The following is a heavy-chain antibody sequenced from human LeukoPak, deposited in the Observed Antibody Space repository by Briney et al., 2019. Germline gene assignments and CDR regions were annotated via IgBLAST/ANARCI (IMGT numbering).Heavy chain of an antibody. D-gene: IGHD2-21*02. Sequence: SETLSLTCTVSGGSINSDDYYWSWIRQPAGKPLEWIGRIYTNGITIYKSSLESRVTISRDTSKNRFSLKMNSVTASDTAVYYCARLVDRLMFDYWGQGTQVTVSS. CDR1: GGSINSDDYY. V-gene: IGHV4-61*02. CDR3: ARLVDRLMFDY. J-gene: IGHJ4*02. CDR2: IYTNGIT.